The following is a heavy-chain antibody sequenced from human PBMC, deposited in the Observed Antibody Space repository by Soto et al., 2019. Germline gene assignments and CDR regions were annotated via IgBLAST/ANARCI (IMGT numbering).Heavy chain of an antibody. V-gene: IGHV1-69*12. CDR3: ASPPRGGNSGDYYYGMDV. Sequence: QVQLVQSGAEVKKPGSSVKVSCEASGGTSSSYAISWVRQAPGQGLEWMGGIIPIFGTANYAQKFQGRVTIIADESTSTAYMELSSLRSEDTAVYYCASPPRGGNSGDYYYGMDVWGQGTTVTVSS. D-gene: IGHD2-21*02. J-gene: IGHJ6*02. CDR2: IIPIFGTA. CDR1: GGTSSSYA.